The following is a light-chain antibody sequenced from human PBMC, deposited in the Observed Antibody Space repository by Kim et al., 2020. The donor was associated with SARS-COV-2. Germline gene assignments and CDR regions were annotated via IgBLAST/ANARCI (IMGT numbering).Light chain of an antibody. V-gene: IGLV4-60*03. Sequence: SVKLTCTLSSGHSSYIIAWHQQQPGKAPRYLMKLEGSGSYNKGSGVPDRFSGSSSGADRYLTISNLQSEDEADYYCETWDSNTRVFGGGTQLTV. CDR1: SGHSSYI. CDR3: ETWDSNTRV. CDR2: LEGSGSY. J-gene: IGLJ3*02.